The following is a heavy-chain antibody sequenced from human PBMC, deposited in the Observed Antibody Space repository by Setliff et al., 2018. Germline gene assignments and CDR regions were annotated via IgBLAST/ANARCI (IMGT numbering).Heavy chain of an antibody. CDR1: GFTFSSYG. CDR3: ARINWEASWDDYVWGSYRYTSFDY. Sequence: PGGSLRLSCAASGFTFSSYGMHWVRQAPGKGLEWVAVISYDGSNKYYADSVKGRFTISRDNSKNTLYLQMNSLRAEDTAVYYCARINWEASWDDYVWGSYRYTSFDYWGQGTLVTVSS. CDR2: ISYDGSNK. J-gene: IGHJ4*02. D-gene: IGHD3-16*02. V-gene: IGHV3-30*19.